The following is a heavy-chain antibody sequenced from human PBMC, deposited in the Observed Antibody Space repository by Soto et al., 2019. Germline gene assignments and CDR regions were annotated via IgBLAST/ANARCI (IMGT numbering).Heavy chain of an antibody. J-gene: IGHJ6*02. CDR3: ARGRGDGYNRYYYYYYGMDV. CDR2: INHSVST. CDR1: GGSFSGYY. V-gene: IGHV4-34*01. D-gene: IGHD3-10*01. Sequence: SETLSLTCAVYGGSFSGYYWSWIRQPPGKGLEWIGEINHSVSTNYNPSLKSRVTISVDTSKNQFSLKLSSVTAADTAVYYCARGRGDGYNRYYYYYYGMDVWGQVTTVTVSX.